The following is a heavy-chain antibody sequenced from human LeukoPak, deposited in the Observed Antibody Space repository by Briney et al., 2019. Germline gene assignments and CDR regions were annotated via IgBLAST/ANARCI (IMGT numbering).Heavy chain of an antibody. V-gene: IGHV3-7*03. CDR3: AKDSMVRGDY. CDR2: IKPDGSEK. CDR1: GFTFSRYW. Sequence: GGSLRLSCAASGFTFSRYWMSWVRQAPGKGLEWVANIKPDGSEKHYVDSVEGRFTISRDNAKNSLYLQMNSLRAEDTAVYYCAKDSMVRGDYWGQGTLVTVSS. J-gene: IGHJ4*02. D-gene: IGHD3-10*01.